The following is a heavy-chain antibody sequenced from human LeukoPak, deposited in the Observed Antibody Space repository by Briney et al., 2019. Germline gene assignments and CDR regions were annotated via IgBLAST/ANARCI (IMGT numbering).Heavy chain of an antibody. Sequence: GGSRRPSCAASGFTFTSYAMSWVRQAPGKGLEWVSYISSSSSYTNYADSVKGRFTISRDNAKNSLYLQMNSLRAEDTAVYYCARVDYGDYDFDYWGQGTLVTVSS. D-gene: IGHD4-17*01. CDR2: ISSSSSYT. V-gene: IGHV3-11*03. CDR3: ARVDYGDYDFDY. CDR1: GFTFTSYA. J-gene: IGHJ4*02.